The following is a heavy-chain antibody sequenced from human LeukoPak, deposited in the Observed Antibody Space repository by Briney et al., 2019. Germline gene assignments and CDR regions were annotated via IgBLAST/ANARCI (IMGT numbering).Heavy chain of an antibody. CDR3: ARDPPDYGDYGTVGNY. J-gene: IGHJ4*02. D-gene: IGHD4-17*01. CDR2: INPNSGGT. CDR1: GYTFTGYY. V-gene: IGHV1-2*02. Sequence: ASVTVSCKASGYTFTGYYMHWVRQAPGQGLEWMGWINPNSGGTNYAQKFQGRVTMTRDTSISTAYMELSRLRSDDTAVYYCARDPPDYGDYGTVGNYWGQGTLVTVSS.